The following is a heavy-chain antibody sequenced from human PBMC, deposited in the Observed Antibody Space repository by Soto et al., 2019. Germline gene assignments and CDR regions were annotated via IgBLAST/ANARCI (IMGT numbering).Heavy chain of an antibody. V-gene: IGHV3-23*01. CDR3: ARRGSGSYYDY. CDR1: GFTFSSYA. Sequence: EVQLLESGGGLVQPGGSLRLSCAASGFTFSSYAMRWVRQAPGKGLEWVSAISGSGGSTYYADSVKGRFTISRYNSKNTVYRQMSSLRGEDPGVYYCARRGSGSYYDYWGEGTLVSVPS. D-gene: IGHD1-26*01. CDR2: ISGSGGST. J-gene: IGHJ4*02.